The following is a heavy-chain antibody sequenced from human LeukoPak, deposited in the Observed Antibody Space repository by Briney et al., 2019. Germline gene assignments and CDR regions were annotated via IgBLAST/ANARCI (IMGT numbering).Heavy chain of an antibody. CDR2: ITGPGEGA. Sequence: GGSLRLSCAASGFTFSGYAMSWVRQAPGKGLEWVSAITGPGEGAFYAESVKGRFTISRDNSGNTLYLQMNDLRAEDTAVYYCAKRIYGWYYIDYWGQGAMVTVSS. CDR3: AKRIYGWYYIDY. V-gene: IGHV3-23*01. CDR1: GFTFSGYA. J-gene: IGHJ4*02. D-gene: IGHD6-19*01.